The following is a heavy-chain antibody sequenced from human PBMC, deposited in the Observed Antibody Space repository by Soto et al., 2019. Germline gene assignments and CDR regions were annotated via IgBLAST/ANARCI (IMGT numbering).Heavy chain of an antibody. CDR2: IIPIFGTA. D-gene: IGHD6-19*01. V-gene: IGHV1-69*01. CDR1: GGTFSSYA. CDR3: ARDRPGIAVAGMWNYYYYGMDV. J-gene: IGHJ6*02. Sequence: QVQLVQSGAEVKKPGSSVKVSCKASGGTFSSYAISWVRQAPGQGLEWMGGIIPIFGTANYAQKFQGRVTITADESTSTAYMELSSLRSEDTAVYYCARDRPGIAVAGMWNYYYYGMDVWGQGTTVTVSS.